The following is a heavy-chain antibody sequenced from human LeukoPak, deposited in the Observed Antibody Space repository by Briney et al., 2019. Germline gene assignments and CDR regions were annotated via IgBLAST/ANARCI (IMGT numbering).Heavy chain of an antibody. V-gene: IGHV4-34*01. CDR2: INHSGST. CDR1: GGSFSGYY. J-gene: IGHJ4*02. Sequence: SETLSLTCAVYGGSFSGYYWSWIRQPPGKGLEWIGEINHSGSTYYNPSLKSRVTVSVDTSKNQFSLKLSSVTAADTAVFYCAGSSWSLFDYWGQGTLVTVSS. CDR3: AGSSWSLFDY. D-gene: IGHD1-26*01.